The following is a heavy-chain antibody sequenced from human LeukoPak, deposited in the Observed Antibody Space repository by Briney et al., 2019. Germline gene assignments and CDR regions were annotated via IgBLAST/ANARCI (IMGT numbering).Heavy chain of an antibody. CDR2: MSGSTGDT. CDR1: GFTISSYA. V-gene: IGHV3-23*01. D-gene: IGHD3-3*01. J-gene: IGHJ4*02. CDR3: AKDGEGLLEWSPPLGY. Sequence: GGSLRLSCAVSGFTISSYAMSWVRQAPGKGLEWVSAMSGSTGDTYYADSVRGRITISRGNSKNILYLEMNGLRAEDTAVYYCAKDGEGLLEWSPPLGYWGQGTLVTVSS.